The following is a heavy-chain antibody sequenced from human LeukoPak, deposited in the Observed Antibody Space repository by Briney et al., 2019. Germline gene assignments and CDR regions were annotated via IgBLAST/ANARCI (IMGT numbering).Heavy chain of an antibody. D-gene: IGHD3-22*01. CDR3: ARDRYYDISGYYYYGMNV. J-gene: IGHJ6*02. CDR2: IKQVGSEK. CDR1: GFTLSSYW. V-gene: IGHV3-7*01. Sequence: GGSLRHSCAAPGFTLSSYWMSWVRQALGKGLGWVANIKQVGSEKHYADSVKGRFTISRDNAKNSLYLQKNSLRAEDTAVYYCARDRYYDISGYYYYGMNVWGQGSTVTVSS.